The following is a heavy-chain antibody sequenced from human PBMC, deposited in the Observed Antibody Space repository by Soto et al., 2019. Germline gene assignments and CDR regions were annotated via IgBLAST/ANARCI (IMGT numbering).Heavy chain of an antibody. J-gene: IGHJ4*02. V-gene: IGHV4-34*01. D-gene: IGHD3-22*01. Sequence: SETLSLTCAVYGGSFSGYYWSWIRQPPGKGLEWIGEINHSGSTNYNPSLKSRVTISVDTSKNQFSLKLSSVTAADTAVYYCARASYYYDSSGYYYFDYWGQGTLVTVSS. CDR1: GGSFSGYY. CDR2: INHSGST. CDR3: ARASYYYDSSGYYYFDY.